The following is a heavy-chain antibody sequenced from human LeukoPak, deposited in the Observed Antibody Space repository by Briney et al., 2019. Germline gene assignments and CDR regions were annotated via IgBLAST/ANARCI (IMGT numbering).Heavy chain of an antibody. CDR1: GFTFSSYS. J-gene: IGHJ6*03. Sequence: PGGSLRLSCAASGFTFSSYSMNWVRQAPGKGLEWVSSISSSSSYIYYADSVKGRFTISRDNAKNSLYLQMNSLRAEDTAVYYCARGWVEDYYYMDVWGKGTTVTVSS. CDR3: ARGWVEDYYYMDV. D-gene: IGHD6-13*01. CDR2: ISSSSSYI. V-gene: IGHV3-21*01.